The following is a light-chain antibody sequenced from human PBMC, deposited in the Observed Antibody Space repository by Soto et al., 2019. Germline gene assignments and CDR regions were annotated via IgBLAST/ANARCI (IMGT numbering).Light chain of an antibody. CDR3: QKYNSAPFT. Sequence: DIQMTQTPSSLSVSEGDRVTITCRASQGISKYLAWYRQKPGKVPELLIYGASTLKSGVPSRFSGSGSGTDFTLTISSLQPEDVATYYCQKYNSAPFTFGPGTKVDIK. J-gene: IGKJ3*01. V-gene: IGKV1-27*01. CDR1: QGISKY. CDR2: GAS.